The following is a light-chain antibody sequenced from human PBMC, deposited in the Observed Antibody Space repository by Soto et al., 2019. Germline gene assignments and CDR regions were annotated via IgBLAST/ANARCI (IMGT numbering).Light chain of an antibody. CDR1: SSDVGGYNY. J-gene: IGLJ1*01. CDR2: HVT. CDR3: ASFTSNSHYV. Sequence: QSVLTQPASVSGSPGQSITLSCTGTSSDVGGYNYVSWYQQHSGKAPKLMIYHVTNRPSGVSDRFSGSKSGNTASLTISGLQAEDEDDYYCASFTSNSHYVFGAGTKLTVL. V-gene: IGLV2-14*03.